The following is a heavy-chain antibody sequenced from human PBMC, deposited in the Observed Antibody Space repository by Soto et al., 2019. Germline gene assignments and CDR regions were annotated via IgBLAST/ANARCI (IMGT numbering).Heavy chain of an antibody. Sequence: QVQLQESGPGLVKPSETLSLTCTVSGGSISSYYWSWIRQPPGKGLEWIGYIYYSGSTNYNPSLKSRVTISVDTSKNQFSLKLSSVTAADTAVYYCARGGGYDSSSYYYYYYMDVWGKGTTVTVSS. CDR2: IYYSGST. D-gene: IGHD5-12*01. V-gene: IGHV4-59*01. J-gene: IGHJ6*03. CDR3: ARGGGYDSSSYYYYYYMDV. CDR1: GGSISSYY.